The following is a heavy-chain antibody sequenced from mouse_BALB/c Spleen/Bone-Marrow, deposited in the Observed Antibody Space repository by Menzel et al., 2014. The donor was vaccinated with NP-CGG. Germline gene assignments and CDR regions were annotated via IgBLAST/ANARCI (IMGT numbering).Heavy chain of an antibody. V-gene: IGHV14-3*02. CDR1: GYNIKDTY. J-gene: IGHJ4*01. Sequence: VQLQQSGAELVKPGASVKLSCTASGYNIKDTYMHWAKQRPEQGLEWIGRIDPANGNTKYDPKFQGKATITADTSSNTAYLQLSSLTSEDTAVYYCARPIFLWGQGTSVTVSS. CDR2: IDPANGNT. CDR3: ARPIFL.